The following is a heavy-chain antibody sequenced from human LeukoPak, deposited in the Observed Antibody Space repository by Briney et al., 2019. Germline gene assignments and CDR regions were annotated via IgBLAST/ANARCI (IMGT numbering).Heavy chain of an antibody. CDR3: ATNYDYVWGSYEY. V-gene: IGHV3-64*01. CDR2: ISRSGGNT. CDR1: GFTISRSS. D-gene: IGHD3-16*01. J-gene: IGHJ4*02. Sequence: GGSLRLSCAASGFTISRSSMHWVRQAPGKGLEFVSAISRSGGNTYYANSVKGRFTISRDTSKNTLYLQMGSLRAEDMAVYYCATNYDYVWGSYEYWGRGTLVTVSS.